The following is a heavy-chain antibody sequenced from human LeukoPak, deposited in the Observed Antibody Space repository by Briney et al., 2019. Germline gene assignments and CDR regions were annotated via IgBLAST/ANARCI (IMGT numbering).Heavy chain of an antibody. D-gene: IGHD1-1*01. J-gene: IGHJ4*02. CDR1: GGSVSSGSYY. CDR3: SKDLERHTVGYFDS. V-gene: IGHV3-23*01. Sequence: ETLSLTCTVSGGSVSSGSYYWSWVRQAPGKGLEWVSTISGGGGSANYADSVKGRFTISRDNSENLLYLQMTSLGAEDTAIYYCSKDLERHTVGYFDSWGQGVLVTVSS. CDR2: ISGGGGSA.